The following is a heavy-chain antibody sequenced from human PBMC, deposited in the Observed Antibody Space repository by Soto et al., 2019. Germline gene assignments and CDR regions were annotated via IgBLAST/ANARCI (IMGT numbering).Heavy chain of an antibody. CDR2: IYYSGST. V-gene: IGHV4-30-4*01. CDR1: GGSISSGDYY. CDR3: PRDWGGWEMATTYYFDY. D-gene: IGHD1-26*01. J-gene: IGHJ4*02. Sequence: QVQLQESGPGLVKPSQTLSLTCTVSGGSISSGDYYWSWIRQTPGKGLEWIGYIYYSGSTYYNPSLRSQVTISVDTPQNQFSLSLSAVTAADTAGYSCPRDWGGWEMATTYYFDYWGQGTLVTVSS.